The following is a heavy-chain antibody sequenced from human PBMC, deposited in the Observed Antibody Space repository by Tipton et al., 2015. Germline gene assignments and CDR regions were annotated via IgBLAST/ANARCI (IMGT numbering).Heavy chain of an antibody. CDR2: FFYSGST. J-gene: IGHJ4*02. CDR1: GGSISSSSYS. V-gene: IGHV4-39*01. Sequence: LRLSCSVSGGSISSSSYSWVWIRQPPGKALEWIGHFFYSGSTYYNPSLKSRLTISVDTSKNLFSLNLSSVTAADTAVYYCARVPFDYFDYWGQGILVTVSS. CDR3: ARVPFDYFDY.